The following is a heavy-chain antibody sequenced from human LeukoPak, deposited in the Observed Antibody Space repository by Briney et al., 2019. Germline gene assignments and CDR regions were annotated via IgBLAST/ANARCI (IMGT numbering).Heavy chain of an antibody. Sequence: RGSLRLSCAASGFTVSSNYMSWVRQAPGKGLEWVSVIYSGGSTYYADSVKGRFTISRNNSKNTLYLQMNSLRAEDSAVYYCARGGYSYGFDYWGQGTLVTVSS. D-gene: IGHD5-18*01. CDR2: IYSGGST. V-gene: IGHV3-53*01. J-gene: IGHJ4*02. CDR1: GFTVSSNY. CDR3: ARGGYSYGFDY.